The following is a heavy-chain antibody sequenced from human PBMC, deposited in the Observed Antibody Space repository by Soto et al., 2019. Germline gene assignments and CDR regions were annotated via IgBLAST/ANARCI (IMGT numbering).Heavy chain of an antibody. CDR2: INAGSGNT. Sequence: ASVKVSCKASGYTSTNPGMHWVRQAPGQRLEWMGWINAGSGNTKYSQKLQGRITITRDTSASTAYMELRSLRSDDTAVYYCARDVESIAIIIGNYRYSNYICIDVLGEGPPVTVPS. D-gene: IGHD3-10*01. CDR1: GYTSTNPG. J-gene: IGHJ6*04. CDR3: ARDVESIAIIIGNYRYSNYICIDV. V-gene: IGHV1-3*01.